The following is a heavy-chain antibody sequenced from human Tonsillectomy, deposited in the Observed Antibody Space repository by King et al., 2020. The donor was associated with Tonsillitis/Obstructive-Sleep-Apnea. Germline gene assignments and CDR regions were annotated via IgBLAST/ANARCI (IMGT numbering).Heavy chain of an antibody. V-gene: IGHV3-64D*06. Sequence: QLVQSGGGLVQPGGSLRLSCSASGFTFSSYAIHWVRQAPGKGLQCVSAIISNGGFTYYADSVKGRFTISRDNSKNTLYLQMTSLRAEDTAVYYCVKGSSGEYYYYYMDVWGKGTTVTVSS. CDR2: IISNGGFT. J-gene: IGHJ6*03. CDR1: GFTFSSYA. CDR3: VKGSSGEYYYYYMDV. D-gene: IGHD3-10*01.